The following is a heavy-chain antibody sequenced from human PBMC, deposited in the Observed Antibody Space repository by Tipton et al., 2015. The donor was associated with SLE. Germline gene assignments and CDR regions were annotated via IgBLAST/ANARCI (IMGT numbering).Heavy chain of an antibody. CDR3: ARLRVISYYFDY. CDR2: IYYSGST. Sequence: TLSLTCTVSGGSISSSSYYWGWIRQPPGKGLEWIGRIYYSGSTYYNPSLKSRVTISVDTSKNQFSLKLSSVTAADTAVYYCARLRVISYYFDYWGQVTLVTVSS. CDR1: GGSISSSSYY. D-gene: IGHD2-21*01. V-gene: IGHV4-39*07. J-gene: IGHJ4*02.